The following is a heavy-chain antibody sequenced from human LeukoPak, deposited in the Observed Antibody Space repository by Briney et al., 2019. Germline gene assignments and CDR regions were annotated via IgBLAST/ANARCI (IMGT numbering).Heavy chain of an antibody. D-gene: IGHD3-3*01. CDR1: GASINRGDYY. J-gene: IGHJ5*02. CDR3: ARERASFWSGYVNWFDP. V-gene: IGHV4-30-4*01. CDR2: IFYGGSP. Sequence: PSHTLSLTCTVSGASINRGDYYWRWIRQPPGKGLEWIGYIFYGGSPYYNPSLNSRVSITVDTSKNQFFLKLSSVTAADTAVYYCARERASFWSGYVNWFDPWGREPWSPSPQ.